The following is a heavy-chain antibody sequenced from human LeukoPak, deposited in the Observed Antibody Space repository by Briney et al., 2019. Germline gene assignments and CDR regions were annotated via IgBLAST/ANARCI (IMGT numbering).Heavy chain of an antibody. V-gene: IGHV3-7*01. D-gene: IGHD4/OR15-4a*01. J-gene: IGHJ4*02. CDR3: ARDTLGEGEDANYAVYYFDY. CDR2: IKQDGNEK. CDR1: GFRFNTYW. Sequence: WGSLRLSCAASGFRFNTYWISWVRQVPGKGLEWVANIKQDGNEKYYADSVKGRFTISRDNGKNSLDLQMNSLRADDTAVYYCARDTLGEGEDANYAVYYFDYWGQGTVVTVSS.